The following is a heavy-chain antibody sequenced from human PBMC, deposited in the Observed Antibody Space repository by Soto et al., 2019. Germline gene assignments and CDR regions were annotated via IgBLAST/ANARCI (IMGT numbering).Heavy chain of an antibody. V-gene: IGHV3-74*01. CDR3: VKVLARGVGVPRFYFDS. Sequence: GGSLRLSCAASGFTFSNSWMHWVRQVSGKGLEWVSRINADGTSTSYADYVKGRFNISRDNAKNSLYLHVNSLRAEDTAVFYCVKVLARGVGVPRFYFDSWGQGALVTVSS. D-gene: IGHD2-2*01. J-gene: IGHJ4*02. CDR1: GFTFSNSW. CDR2: INADGTST.